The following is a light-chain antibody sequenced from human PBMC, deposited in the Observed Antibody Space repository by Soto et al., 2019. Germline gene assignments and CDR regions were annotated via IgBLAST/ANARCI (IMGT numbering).Light chain of an antibody. CDR1: QSVGSN. CDR2: GAS. V-gene: IGKV3-15*01. J-gene: IGKJ1*01. Sequence: EIVMTQSPATLSVSPGERATLSCRASQSVGSNLAWYQQKPGQAPRLLIYGASTRATGIPARFSGSGSGTEFTLTISSLQSEDFAVYYCQQWKTFGQGTKVEIK. CDR3: QQWKT.